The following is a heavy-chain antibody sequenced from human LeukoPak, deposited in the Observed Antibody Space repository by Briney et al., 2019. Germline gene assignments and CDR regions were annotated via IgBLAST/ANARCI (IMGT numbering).Heavy chain of an antibody. CDR1: GGSISSGDYY. V-gene: IGHV4-61*08. J-gene: IGHJ3*02. CDR3: ARASSGYYPEAFDI. Sequence: SETLSLTCTVSGGSISSGDYYWSWIRQPPGKGLEWIGYIYYSGSTNYNPSLKSRVTISVDTSKNQFSLKLSSVTAADTAVYYCARASSGYYPEAFDIWGQGTMVTVSS. D-gene: IGHD3-22*01. CDR2: IYYSGST.